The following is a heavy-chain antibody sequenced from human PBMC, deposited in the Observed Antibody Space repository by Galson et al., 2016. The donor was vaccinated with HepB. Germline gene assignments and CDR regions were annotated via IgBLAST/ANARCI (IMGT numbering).Heavy chain of an antibody. D-gene: IGHD3-3*01. CDR3: TRVSGRGAHYDFWTPES. V-gene: IGHV3-33*01. CDR2: IWFDGSHK. Sequence: SLRLSCAASGFTFTDYGMHWVRQAPGMGPEWVAVIWFDGSHKFYADSVRGRFTISRDDSINTVFLHMTRLTVEDTAVYFCTRVSGRGAHYDFWTPESWGQGTLVTVSS. CDR1: GFTFTDYG. J-gene: IGHJ4*02.